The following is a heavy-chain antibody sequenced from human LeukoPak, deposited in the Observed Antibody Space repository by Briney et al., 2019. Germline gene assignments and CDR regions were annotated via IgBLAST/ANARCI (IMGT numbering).Heavy chain of an antibody. CDR3: ARANRIVGAFYYYYGMDV. J-gene: IGHJ6*02. D-gene: IGHD1-26*01. V-gene: IGHV1-8*01. CDR2: MNPNSGNT. CDR1: GYTFTSYD. Sequence: ASVKVSCKASGYTFTSYDINWVRQATGQGLEWMGWMNPNSGNTGYAQKFQGRVTMTRNTSISTAYMELSSLRSEDTAVYYCARANRIVGAFYYYYGMDVWGQGTTVTVSS.